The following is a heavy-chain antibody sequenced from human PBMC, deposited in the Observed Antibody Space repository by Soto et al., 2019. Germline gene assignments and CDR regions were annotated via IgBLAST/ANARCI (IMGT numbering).Heavy chain of an antibody. D-gene: IGHD2-21*01. CDR1: GASITRGGYY. V-gene: IGHV4-31*03. Sequence: SETLSLTCTVSGASITRGGYYWTWVRQHPGRGLEWLGNTYYTGNTNYNPSLKSRLAISVDTSKNQFSLRLSSVTAADTALYYCVRDTARIRGMDVWGPGTTVTVSS. CDR3: VRDTARIRGMDV. CDR2: TYYTGNT. J-gene: IGHJ6*02.